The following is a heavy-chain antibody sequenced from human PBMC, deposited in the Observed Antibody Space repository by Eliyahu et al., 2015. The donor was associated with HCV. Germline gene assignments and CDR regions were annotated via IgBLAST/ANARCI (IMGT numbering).Heavy chain of an antibody. V-gene: IGHV4-34*01. CDR1: GGSFSGYY. J-gene: IGHJ2*01. CDR3: ARDYYDSSGYPGYFDL. D-gene: IGHD3-22*01. Sequence: QVQLQQWGAGRLKPSETLSLTCAVYGGSFSGYYWSWIRQPPGKGLEWIGEINHSGSTNYKPSLKRRVTFSVDTSKNQFSLKVNSVTAADTAVYYCARDYYDSSGYPGYFDLWGRGTLVTVSS. CDR2: INHSGST.